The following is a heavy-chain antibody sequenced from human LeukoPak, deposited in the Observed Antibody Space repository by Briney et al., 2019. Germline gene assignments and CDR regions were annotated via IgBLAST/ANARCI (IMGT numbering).Heavy chain of an antibody. Sequence: PGGSLRLSCAASGFTVSSNYMSWVRQAPGKGLEWVSVIYSGGSTYYADSVKGRFTISRDNSKNTLDLQMNSLRAEDTAVYYCARGNLLVTFGGVIGGDYWGQGTLVTVSS. CDR2: IYSGGST. CDR1: GFTVSSNY. J-gene: IGHJ4*02. D-gene: IGHD3-16*02. V-gene: IGHV3-66*01. CDR3: ARGNLLVTFGGVIGGDY.